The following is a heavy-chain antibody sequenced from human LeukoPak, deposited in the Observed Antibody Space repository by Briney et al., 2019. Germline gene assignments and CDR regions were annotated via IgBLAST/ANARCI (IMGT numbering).Heavy chain of an antibody. CDR2: IYYSGST. J-gene: IGHJ4*02. D-gene: IGHD3-9*01. CDR1: GGSISSSSYY. V-gene: IGHV4-39*01. CDR3: TILTGYSDFDY. Sequence: KPSETLSLTCTVSGGSISSSSYYWGWIRQPPGKGLEWIGSIYYSGSTYYNPSLKSRVTISVDTSKNQFSLKLSSVTAADTAVYYCTILTGYSDFDYWGQGTLVTVSS.